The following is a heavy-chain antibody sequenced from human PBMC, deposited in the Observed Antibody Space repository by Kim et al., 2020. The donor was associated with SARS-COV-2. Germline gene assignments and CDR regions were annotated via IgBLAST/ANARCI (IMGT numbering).Heavy chain of an antibody. Sequence: DGPSTSYADSVKGRFTISRDNAKNTLYLQMNSLRAEDTAVYYCARGRLFDYWGQGTLVTVSS. J-gene: IGHJ4*02. D-gene: IGHD6-25*01. CDR2: DGPST. CDR3: ARGRLFDY. V-gene: IGHV3-74*01.